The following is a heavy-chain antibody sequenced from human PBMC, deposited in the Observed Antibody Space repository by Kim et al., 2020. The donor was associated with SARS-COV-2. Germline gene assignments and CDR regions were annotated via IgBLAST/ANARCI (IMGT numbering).Heavy chain of an antibody. V-gene: IGHV4-31*01. CDR3: ARGRDYGDPLDY. D-gene: IGHD4-17*01. J-gene: IGHJ4*02. Sequence: YNPSPKRQVTISVDTSKNQFSLELSSATAADTAVYYCARGRDYGDPLDYWGQGTLVTVSS.